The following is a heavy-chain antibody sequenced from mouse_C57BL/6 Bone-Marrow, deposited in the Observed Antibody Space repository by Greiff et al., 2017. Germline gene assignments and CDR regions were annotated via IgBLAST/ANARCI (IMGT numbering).Heavy chain of an antibody. CDR3: ATNWGVDY. CDR1: GYTFTSYT. D-gene: IGHD4-1*01. V-gene: IGHV1-4*01. CDR2: INPSSGYT. Sequence: VQLQQSGAELARPGASVKMSCTASGYTFTSYTMHWVKQRPGQGLEWIGYINPSSGYTKYNQKFKDKATLTADKSSSTAYMQRSSLTSEDSAVYYCATNWGVDYGGQGNTLTVSS. J-gene: IGHJ2*01.